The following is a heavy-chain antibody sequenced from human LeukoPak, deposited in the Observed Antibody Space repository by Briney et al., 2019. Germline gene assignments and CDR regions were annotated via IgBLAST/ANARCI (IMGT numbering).Heavy chain of an antibody. CDR3: ARVYDSSGFQFDP. D-gene: IGHD3-22*01. J-gene: IGHJ5*02. V-gene: IGHV1-18*01. CDR2: IRAYSGNT. Sequence: ASVKVSCKASGYTFANYGINWVRQAPGQGLEWMGWIRAYSGNTKSAQKVQGRVTMTTDTSTSIAYMELRSLRSDDTAVYYCARVYDSSGFQFDPWGQGTLVTVSS. CDR1: GYTFANYG.